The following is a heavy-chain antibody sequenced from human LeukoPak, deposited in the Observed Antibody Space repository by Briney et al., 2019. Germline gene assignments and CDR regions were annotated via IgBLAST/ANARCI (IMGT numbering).Heavy chain of an antibody. CDR3: ARLDLYCSSTSCYTPDY. CDR1: GFTFSDYY. Sequence: PGGSLRLSCAASGFTFSDYYMSWIRQAPGKGLEWVSYISSSGSTIYYADSVKGRFTISRDNAKNSLYLQMNSLRAEDTAVYYCARLDLYCSSTSCYTPDYWGQGTLVTVSS. V-gene: IGHV3-11*01. CDR2: ISSSGSTI. D-gene: IGHD2-2*02. J-gene: IGHJ4*02.